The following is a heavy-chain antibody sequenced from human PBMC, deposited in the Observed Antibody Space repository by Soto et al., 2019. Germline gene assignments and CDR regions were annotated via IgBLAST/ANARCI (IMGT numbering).Heavy chain of an antibody. D-gene: IGHD6-13*01. CDR1: GYSFIHFD. J-gene: IGHJ5*02. V-gene: IGHV1-8*02. CDR2: MNPGSGKT. CDR3: ARMASAGTLNWFDT. Sequence: GXSVKVSCKDSGYSFIHFDISWVRQAAGQGLEWLGWMNPGSGKTGYASKFQGRVAMTRDASTGTSHLELSSLTSDDTAVYYWARMASAGTLNWFDTWGQGSLVTV.